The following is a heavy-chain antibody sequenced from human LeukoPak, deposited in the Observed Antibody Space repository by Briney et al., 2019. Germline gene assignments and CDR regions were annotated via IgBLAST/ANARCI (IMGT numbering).Heavy chain of an antibody. CDR1: GGTFSSYA. J-gene: IGHJ4*02. CDR3: ASGEGPIFGVVVYYFDY. CDR2: IIPIFGTA. V-gene: IGHV1-69*13. D-gene: IGHD3-3*01. Sequence: SVKVSCKASGGTFSSYAISWVRQAPGQGLEWMGGIIPIFGTANYAQKFQGRVTITADESTSTAYMELSSLRSEDTAVYYCASGEGPIFGVVVYYFDYWGQGTLVTVSS.